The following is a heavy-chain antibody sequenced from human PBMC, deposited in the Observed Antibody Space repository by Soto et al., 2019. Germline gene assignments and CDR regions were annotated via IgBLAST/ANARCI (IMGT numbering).Heavy chain of an antibody. V-gene: IGHV3-23*01. D-gene: IGHD3-9*01. Sequence: EVQLLESGGGLVQPGGSLRLSCAASGFSFSSFPMSWVRQAPGKGLESVSVIMGSGGRTYYADSVQGRFTISRDDSKSTGCRHMTSLRADDTATYYCAKGGADWYFDYRGQGTLVTVTS. CDR3: AKGGADWYFDY. CDR2: IMGSGGRT. CDR1: GFSFSSFP. J-gene: IGHJ4*02.